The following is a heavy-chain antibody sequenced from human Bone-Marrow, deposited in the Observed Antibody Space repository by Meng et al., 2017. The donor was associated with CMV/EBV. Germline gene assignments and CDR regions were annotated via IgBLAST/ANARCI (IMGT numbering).Heavy chain of an antibody. Sequence: SGKVSCKASGGTFSSYAISWVRQAPGQGLEWMGGIIPIFGTANYAQKFQGRVTITTDESTSTAYMELSSLRSEDTAVYYCARAGSGSPRFDPWGKGTLVTVSS. V-gene: IGHV1-69*05. CDR2: IIPIFGTA. CDR3: ARAGSGSPRFDP. D-gene: IGHD1-26*01. CDR1: GGTFSSYA. J-gene: IGHJ5*02.